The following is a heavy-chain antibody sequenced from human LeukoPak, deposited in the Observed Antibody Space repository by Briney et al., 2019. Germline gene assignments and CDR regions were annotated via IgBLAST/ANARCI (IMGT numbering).Heavy chain of an antibody. V-gene: IGHV1-18*01. J-gene: IGHJ4*02. CDR1: GYTFTSYG. D-gene: IGHD3-22*01. Sequence: ASVKVSCKASGYTFTSYGISWVRQAPGQGLEWMGWISAYNGNTHYAQKLQGRVTMTTDTSTSTVYMELRSLRSDNTAVYYCARGSPPRRNYDSRGYYSYYFDYWGQGTLVTVSS. CDR2: ISAYNGNT. CDR3: ARGSPPRRNYDSRGYYSYYFDY.